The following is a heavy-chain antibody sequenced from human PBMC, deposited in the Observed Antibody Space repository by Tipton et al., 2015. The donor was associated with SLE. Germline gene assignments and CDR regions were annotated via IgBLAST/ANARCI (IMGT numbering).Heavy chain of an antibody. CDR1: GFTFSSYW. Sequence: SLRLSCAASGFTFSSYWMSWVRQAPGQGLEWVANIKQDGSEKYYVDSVKGRFTISRDNAENSLYLQMNSLRAEDTAVYYCARCIRRWLRYYFDYWGQGAVVAVSS. J-gene: IGHJ4*02. CDR2: IKQDGSEK. D-gene: IGHD3-3*02. V-gene: IGHV3-7*01. CDR3: ARCIRRWLRYYFDY.